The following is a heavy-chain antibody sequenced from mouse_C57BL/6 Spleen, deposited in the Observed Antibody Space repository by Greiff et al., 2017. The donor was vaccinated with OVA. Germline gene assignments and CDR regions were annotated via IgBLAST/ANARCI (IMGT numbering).Heavy chain of an antibody. V-gene: IGHV7-3*01. D-gene: IGHD1-1*01. Sequence: EVMLVESGGGLVQPGGSLSLSCAASGFTFTDYYMSWVRQPPGKALEWLGFIRNKANGYTTEYSASVKGRFTISRDNSQSILYLQLNALRAEDSATYYCARSYYYGSSPWFAYWGQGTLVTVSA. CDR1: GFTFTDYY. CDR2: IRNKANGYTT. CDR3: ARSYYYGSSPWFAY. J-gene: IGHJ3*01.